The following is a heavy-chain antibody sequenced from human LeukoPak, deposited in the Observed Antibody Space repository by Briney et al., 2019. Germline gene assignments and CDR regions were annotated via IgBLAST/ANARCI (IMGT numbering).Heavy chain of an antibody. CDR2: IKQDGSEK. CDR1: GFTFRSYW. Sequence: GGSLRLSCAASGFTFRSYWTSWVRQAPGKGLEWVADIKQDGSEKYYVDSVKGRFTISRDNAKNSLFLQMNSLRVEDTAVYYCATEGGYKFGYFSWGQGTLVTVSS. V-gene: IGHV3-7*01. J-gene: IGHJ5*02. CDR3: ATEGGYKFGYFS. D-gene: IGHD5-18*01.